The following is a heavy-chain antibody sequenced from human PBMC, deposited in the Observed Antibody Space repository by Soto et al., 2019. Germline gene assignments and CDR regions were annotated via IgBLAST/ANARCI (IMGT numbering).Heavy chain of an antibody. CDR3: AAADYDFWSGSGYYGMDV. CDR2: INPNSGGT. Sequence: ASVKVSCKASGYTFTGYYMHWVRQAPGQGLEWMGWINPNSGGTSYAQKFQGRVTMTRDTSISTAYMELSRLRSDDTAVYYFAAADYDFWSGSGYYGMDVWGQGTTVTVSS. D-gene: IGHD3-3*01. CDR1: GYTFTGYY. V-gene: IGHV1-2*02. J-gene: IGHJ6*02.